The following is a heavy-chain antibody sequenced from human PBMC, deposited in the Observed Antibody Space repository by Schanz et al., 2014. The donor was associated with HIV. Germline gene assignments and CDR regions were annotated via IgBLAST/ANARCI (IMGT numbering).Heavy chain of an antibody. CDR3: TRSRYELHWLDL. J-gene: IGHJ5*02. Sequence: QVQLVQSGAEVKKPGASVKVSCKASGYTFTSYDVNWIRRAPGQGLEWMGWIKPNSGETKFARKFQGRVTMTRDTSINTAYMEVRRLTYDDTAVFYCTRSRYELHWLDLWGQGTLVTVSS. CDR2: IKPNSGET. V-gene: IGHV1-2*02. CDR1: GYTFTSYD. D-gene: IGHD5-12*01.